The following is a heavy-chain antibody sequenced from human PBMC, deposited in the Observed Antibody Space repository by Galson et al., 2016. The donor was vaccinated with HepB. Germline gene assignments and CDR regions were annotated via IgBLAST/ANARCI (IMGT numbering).Heavy chain of an antibody. CDR1: GYTFTNYW. CDR3: ASTGILTGYYWFDS. CDR2: IDPSDSYT. V-gene: IGHV5-10-1*01. J-gene: IGHJ5*01. D-gene: IGHD3-9*01. Sequence: QSGAEVKKPGESLRISCKVSGYTFTNYWITWVRQMPGKGLEWMGRIDPSDSYTNYSPSFQGHVTISGDKSISTAYLQWSSLKASDTAMYYCASTGILTGYYWFDSWGQGTLVTVSS.